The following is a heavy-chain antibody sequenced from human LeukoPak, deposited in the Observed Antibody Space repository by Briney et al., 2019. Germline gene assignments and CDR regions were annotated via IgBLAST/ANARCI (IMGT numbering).Heavy chain of an antibody. CDR2: ISGSGGST. V-gene: IGHV3-23*01. Sequence: GSLRLSCAASGLTFSSYAMSWVRQAPGKGLEWVSAISGSGGSTYYADSVKGRFTISRDNSKNTLYLQMNSLRAEDTAVYYCAKVQGYCSSTSCYALYFDYWGQGTLVTVSS. D-gene: IGHD2-2*01. CDR3: AKVQGYCSSTSCYALYFDY. J-gene: IGHJ4*02. CDR1: GLTFSSYA.